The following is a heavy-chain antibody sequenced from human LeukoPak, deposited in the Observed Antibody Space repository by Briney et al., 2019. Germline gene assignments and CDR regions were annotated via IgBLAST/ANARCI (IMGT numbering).Heavy chain of an antibody. D-gene: IGHD4-17*01. CDR3: AKRPSDYGDYVSYFDF. V-gene: IGHV3-30*18. CDR2: ISNMGRSK. CDR1: GFILVRYG. Sequence: PGGSLRLAWPAAGFILVRYGMHWVRQPPGRGRDWVGVISNMGRSKDYAYSVEDWLTIHRYNSEESLYRQINSQRNEDTDVYVWAKRPSDYGDYVSYFDFWGQGTLVTVSS. J-gene: IGHJ4*02.